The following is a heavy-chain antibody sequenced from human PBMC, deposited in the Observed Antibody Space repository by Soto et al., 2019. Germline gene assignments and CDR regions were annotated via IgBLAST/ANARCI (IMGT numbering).Heavy chain of an antibody. CDR3: ATDSGGSGRNNIAEYFQH. CDR1: GFTFSSYS. Sequence: GGSLRLSCAASGFTFSSYSMNWVRQAPGKGLEWVSSISSSSSYIYYADSVKGRFTISRDNAKNSLYLQMNSLRAEDTAVYYCATDSGGSGRNNIAEYFQHWGQGTLVTVSS. V-gene: IGHV3-21*01. CDR2: ISSSSSYI. D-gene: IGHD6-19*01. J-gene: IGHJ1*01.